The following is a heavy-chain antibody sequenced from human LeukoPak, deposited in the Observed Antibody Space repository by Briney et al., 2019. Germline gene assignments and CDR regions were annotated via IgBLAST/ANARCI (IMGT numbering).Heavy chain of an antibody. D-gene: IGHD3-3*01. J-gene: IGHJ4*02. CDR3: ASRSSIWSGYQDTLYYFDS. CDR2: IDYSGST. V-gene: IGHV4-59*01. Sequence: SETLSLTCTVSGGSIGNYYWSWIRQPPGKGLEWIAYIDYSGSTRYNPSLKSRLTISVDTSKNQFSLKLSSVTAADTAVYYCASRSSIWSGYQDTLYYFDSWGQGTLVTVSS. CDR1: GGSIGNYY.